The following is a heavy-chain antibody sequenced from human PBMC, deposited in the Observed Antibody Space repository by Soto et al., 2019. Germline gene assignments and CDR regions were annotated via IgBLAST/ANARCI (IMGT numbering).Heavy chain of an antibody. J-gene: IGHJ6*04. CDR1: SGSISTGHYF. CDR3: AREMGYSYGDYYYGLDV. Sequence: TLSPICTLSSGSISTGHYFSSCFRQNPEKGLEWIGYIYYSGSTYYNPSLKSRVTISVDTSKNQFSLKLSSVTAADTALYYCAREMGYSYGDYYYGLDVWGKGTPVTDS. CDR2: IYYSGST. D-gene: IGHD5-18*01. V-gene: IGHV4-31*03.